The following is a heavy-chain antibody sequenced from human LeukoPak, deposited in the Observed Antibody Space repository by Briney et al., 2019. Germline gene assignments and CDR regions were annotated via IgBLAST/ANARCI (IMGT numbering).Heavy chain of an antibody. J-gene: IGHJ4*02. Sequence: GGSLRLSCAASGFSFSTYAMSWVRQAPGKGLEWVSSISGSGVSTWYAESVKGRFTISRDNSKSTLLLQSNSLRAEDTAVYYCAKDHRSCIGAGCLLHQDWGQGTLVTVSS. D-gene: IGHD2-15*01. CDR3: AKDHRSCIGAGCLLHQD. CDR2: ISGSGVST. CDR1: GFSFSTYA. V-gene: IGHV3-23*01.